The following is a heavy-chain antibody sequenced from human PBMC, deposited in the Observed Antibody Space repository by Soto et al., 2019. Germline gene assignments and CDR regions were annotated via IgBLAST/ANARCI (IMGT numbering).Heavy chain of an antibody. CDR1: GFTFSSYG. V-gene: IGHV3-30*18. J-gene: IGHJ6*02. CDR2: ISYDGSNK. D-gene: IGHD3-10*01. CDR3: AKDAAGYYGSGSYYSTEYGMDV. Sequence: QVQLVESGGGVVQPRRSLRLSCAASGFTFSSYGMHWVRQAPGKGLEWVAVISYDGSNKYYADSVKGRFTISRDNSKNTLNLQMISLRAEDTAVYYCAKDAAGYYGSGSYYSTEYGMDVWCQGTTVTVSS.